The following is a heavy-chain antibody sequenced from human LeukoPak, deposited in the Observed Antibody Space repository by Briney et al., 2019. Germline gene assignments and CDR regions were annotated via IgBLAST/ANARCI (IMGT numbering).Heavy chain of an antibody. J-gene: IGHJ4*02. D-gene: IGHD3-22*01. CDR1: GITLSNYG. Sequence: SGGSLRLSCAVSGITLSNYGMSWVRQAPGKGLEWVAGISDRGSRTNYADSVKGRFTISTDHPKNTLYLKMNSLRAEDTAVYFCAKRGVVIRVILVGFHKEAYYFDSWGQGALVTVSS. V-gene: IGHV3-23*01. CDR3: AKRGVVIRVILVGFHKEAYYFDS. CDR2: ISDRGSRT.